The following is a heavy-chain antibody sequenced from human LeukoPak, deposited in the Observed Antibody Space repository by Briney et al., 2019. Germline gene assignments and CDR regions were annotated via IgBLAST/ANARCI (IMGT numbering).Heavy chain of an antibody. CDR1: GFTFSSYA. Sequence: GGSLRLSCAASGFTFSSYAMTWVRQAPGKGLEWVSTINSGGAINYADSVKGRFTISRDNPKNTLYLQMNSLRAEDTAVYYCALKLPVPHYFDYWGQGTLVTASS. D-gene: IGHD5-24*01. J-gene: IGHJ4*02. CDR2: INSGGAI. V-gene: IGHV3-23*01. CDR3: ALKLPVPHYFDY.